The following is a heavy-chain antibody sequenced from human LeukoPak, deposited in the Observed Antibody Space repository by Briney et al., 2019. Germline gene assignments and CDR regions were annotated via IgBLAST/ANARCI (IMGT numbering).Heavy chain of an antibody. J-gene: IGHJ4*02. CDR3: AKDSNDYGDYNYFDF. Sequence: TGGSLRLSCAASGFTFSTCHIHWVRQAPGKGLEWVALVWHDGSKTYYADSVKGRFTVSRGNSKNTLYLQMNSLRAEDTAVYYCAKDSNDYGDYNYFDFWGQGTLVTVSS. D-gene: IGHD4-17*01. CDR2: VWHDGSKT. V-gene: IGHV3-33*06. CDR1: GFTFSTCH.